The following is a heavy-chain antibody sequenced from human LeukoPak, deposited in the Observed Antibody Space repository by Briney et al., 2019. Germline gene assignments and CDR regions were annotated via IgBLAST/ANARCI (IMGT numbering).Heavy chain of an antibody. CDR2: INHSGST. CDR1: GGSFSGYY. CDR3: ARAGYSSGWYPYYYYGMDV. Sequence: PSETLSLTCAVYGGSFSGYYWSWLRQPPGKGLEWIGEINHSGSTNYNPSLTSRVTISVDTSKNQFSLKLSSVTAADTAVYYCARAGYSSGWYPYYYYGMDVWGQGTTVTVSS. J-gene: IGHJ6*02. V-gene: IGHV4-34*01. D-gene: IGHD6-19*01.